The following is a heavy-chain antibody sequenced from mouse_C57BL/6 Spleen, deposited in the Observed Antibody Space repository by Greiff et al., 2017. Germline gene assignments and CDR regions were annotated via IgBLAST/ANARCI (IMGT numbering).Heavy chain of an antibody. CDR1: GFTFSDYG. J-gene: IGHJ4*01. CDR2: ISNLAYSI. CDR3: ARRGYGEDYAMDY. V-gene: IGHV5-15*04. Sequence: DVQLVESGGGLVQPGGSLKLSCAASGFTFSDYGMAWVRQAPRKGPEWVAFISNLAYSIYYADTVTGRFTISRENAKNTLYLEMSSLRSEDTAMYYCARRGYGEDYAMDYWGQGTSVTVSS. D-gene: IGHD1-1*01.